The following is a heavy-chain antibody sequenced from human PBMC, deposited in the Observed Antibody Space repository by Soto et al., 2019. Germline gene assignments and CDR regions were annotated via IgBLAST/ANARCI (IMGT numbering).Heavy chain of an antibody. CDR1: FTFSSYA. CDR2: ISGSGGGT. Sequence: GGSLRLSCAFTFSSYAMSWVRQAPGKGLEWVSAISGSGGGTYYADSVKGRFTISRDNSKNTVYLQMDSLRAEDTAIYYCAKETGKYYDSVGYYFFDYWGQGTLVTVSS. J-gene: IGHJ4*02. V-gene: IGHV3-23*01. CDR3: AKETGKYYDSVGYYFFDY. D-gene: IGHD3-22*01.